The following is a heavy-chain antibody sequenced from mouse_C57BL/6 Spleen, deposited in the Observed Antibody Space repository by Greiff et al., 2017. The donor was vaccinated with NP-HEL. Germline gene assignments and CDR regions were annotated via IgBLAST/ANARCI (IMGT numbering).Heavy chain of an antibody. CDR2: IDPETGGT. V-gene: IGHV1-15*01. J-gene: IGHJ4*01. CDR1: GYTFTDYE. Sequence: VKLQQSGAELVRPGASVTLSCKASGYTFTDYEMHWVKQTPVHGLEWIGAIDPETGGTAYNQKFKGKAILTADKSSSTAYMELRSLTSEDSAVYYCTRRMDGYYGPYAMDYWGQGTSVTVSS. D-gene: IGHD2-3*01. CDR3: TRRMDGYYGPYAMDY.